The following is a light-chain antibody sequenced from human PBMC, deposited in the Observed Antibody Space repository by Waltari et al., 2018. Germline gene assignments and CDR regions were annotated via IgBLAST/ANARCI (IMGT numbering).Light chain of an antibody. Sequence: EILMTQSPATLSLSPGERATLSCRASQSISFNLAWYQQRPGQPPRLLIFHASTRATGNPARCSGSGSGTEFTLTIRTLQSEDSGVYYCQQYNVWPPITFGQGTRLEIK. CDR2: HAS. CDR3: QQYNVWPPIT. V-gene: IGKV3-15*01. J-gene: IGKJ5*01. CDR1: QSISFN.